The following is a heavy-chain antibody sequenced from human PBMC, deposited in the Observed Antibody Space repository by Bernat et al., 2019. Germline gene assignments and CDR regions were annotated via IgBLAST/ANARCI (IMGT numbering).Heavy chain of an antibody. CDR1: GYTFTSYD. J-gene: IGHJ2*01. V-gene: IGHV1-8*02. CDR2: MNANSGNA. CDR3: AGGYYADYGGWYFDL. D-gene: IGHD4-17*01. Sequence: QVQLVQSGAEVKQPGASVKVSCKASGYTFTSYDINWVRQATGQGLEWMGWMNANSGNAGYAQKFQGRVTMTRNTSINTAYMELSSLRSEDTAVYYCAGGYYADYGGWYFDLWGRGTLVTGSS.